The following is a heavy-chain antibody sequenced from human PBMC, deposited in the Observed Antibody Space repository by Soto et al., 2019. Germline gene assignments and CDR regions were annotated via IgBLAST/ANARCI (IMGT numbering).Heavy chain of an antibody. CDR1: GFSRSTSGVG. D-gene: IGHD1-26*01. CDR3: APREIYSGSYRIDY. CDR2: IYWDDDK. J-gene: IGHJ4*02. Sequence: QITLKESGPTLVKPTQTLTLTCTFSGFSRSTSGVGVGWIRQPPGKALEWLALIYWDDDKRYSPSLKSRRTITMDTAKNQVVLTMTNMDPVDTATYYCAPREIYSGSYRIDYWGQGTLVTVSS. V-gene: IGHV2-5*02.